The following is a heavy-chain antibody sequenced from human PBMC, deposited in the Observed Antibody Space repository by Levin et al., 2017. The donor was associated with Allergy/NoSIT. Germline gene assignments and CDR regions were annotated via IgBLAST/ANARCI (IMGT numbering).Heavy chain of an antibody. V-gene: IGHV3-49*04. J-gene: IGHJ1*01. CDR3: TRVYCSSSSCYAVYFQH. D-gene: IGHD2-2*01. Sequence: QTGGSLRLSCTASGFTFDNFAMTWVRQAPGKGLEWVGFIRSKAYGGTTEYAASVKGRFTISKDDSKTIAYLQMNSLKIEDTAVYYCTRVYCSSSSCYAVYFQHWGQGTLVTVSS. CDR2: IRSKAYGGTT. CDR1: GFTFDNFA.